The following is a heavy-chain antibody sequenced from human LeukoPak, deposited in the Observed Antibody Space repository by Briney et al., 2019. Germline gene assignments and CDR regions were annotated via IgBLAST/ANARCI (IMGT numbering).Heavy chain of an antibody. Sequence: GGSLRLSCAVSEFTFSDYYMSWIRQAPGKGLEWVSYISSSGSTIYYADSVKGRFTISRDNAKNSLYLQMNSLRAEDTAVYYCARTHSYSALGSPWGALGQGTLVTVSS. V-gene: IGHV3-11*04. D-gene: IGHD3-10*01. CDR2: ISSSGSTI. CDR1: EFTFSDYY. CDR3: ARTHSYSALGSPWGA. J-gene: IGHJ5*02.